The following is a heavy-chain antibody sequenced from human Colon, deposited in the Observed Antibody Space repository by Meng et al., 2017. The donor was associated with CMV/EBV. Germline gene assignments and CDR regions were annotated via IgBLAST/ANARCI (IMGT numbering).Heavy chain of an antibody. V-gene: IGHV3-23*01. Sequence: SGFIVNPYGMVWVPQTRWKRVEWVSCISARSENTYYADSVKRRFIISRDNSRNTVSLQLSSLRGEDTALYYCAKLRHLEWPDYFASWGQGTLVTVSS. CDR1: GFIVNPYG. CDR2: ISARSENT. J-gene: IGHJ4*02. D-gene: IGHD3-3*01. CDR3: AKLRHLEWPDYFAS.